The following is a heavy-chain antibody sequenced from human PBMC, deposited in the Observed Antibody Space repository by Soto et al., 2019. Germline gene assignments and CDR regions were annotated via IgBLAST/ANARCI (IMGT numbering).Heavy chain of an antibody. Sequence: QVQLVESGGGVVQPGRSLRLSCAASGFTFSSYGMHWVRQAPGKGLEWVAVIWYDGSNKYYADSVKGRFTISRDNSKNTLYLQMNSLRAEDTAVYYCARDDYGGNRNWFDPWGQGTLVTVSS. CDR1: GFTFSSYG. CDR2: IWYDGSNK. CDR3: ARDDYGGNRNWFDP. V-gene: IGHV3-33*01. D-gene: IGHD4-17*01. J-gene: IGHJ5*02.